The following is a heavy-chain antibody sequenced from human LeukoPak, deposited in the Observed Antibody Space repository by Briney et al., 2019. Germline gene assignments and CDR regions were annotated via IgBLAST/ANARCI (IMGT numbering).Heavy chain of an antibody. V-gene: IGHV3-23*01. CDR2: ISGSGGST. D-gene: IGHD6-13*01. CDR3: AHISSSWPDY. CDR1: GFTFSSYA. Sequence: GGSLRLSCAASGFTFSSYAMSWVRQAPGKGLEWVSSISGSGGSTYYADSVKGRFTISRDNSKNTLYLQMNSLRAEDTAVYYCAHISSSWPDYWGQGNLVTVSS. J-gene: IGHJ4*02.